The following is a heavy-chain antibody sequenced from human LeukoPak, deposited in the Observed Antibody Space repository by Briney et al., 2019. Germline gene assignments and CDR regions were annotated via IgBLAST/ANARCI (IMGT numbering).Heavy chain of an antibody. CDR2: IHYSGTT. Sequence: SQTLSLTCTVSGGSISSGGYYWSWIRQPPGKGLEWIGYIHYSGTTSYNPSLKSRVTISIDTSKNQFSLKLSSVTAADTALYYCARAIYYYDSSGYFLVHAFDIWGQGTMVTVSS. D-gene: IGHD3-22*01. J-gene: IGHJ3*02. CDR3: ARAIYYYDSSGYFLVHAFDI. V-gene: IGHV4-61*08. CDR1: GGSISSGGYY.